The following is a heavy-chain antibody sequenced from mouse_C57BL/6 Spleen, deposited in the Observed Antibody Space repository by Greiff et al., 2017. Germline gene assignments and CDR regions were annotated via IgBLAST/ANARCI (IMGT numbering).Heavy chain of an antibody. V-gene: IGHV1-56*01. J-gene: IGHJ4*01. Sequence: QVQLQQSGPELVRPGASVKISCKAPGYTFTSHWMQWVRQRPGQGLEWIGEIFPGSGSTYYNEKFKGKATLTVDTSSSTAYMQLSRRKSEECAVYVCARERSSRYARDYWGQGTSVNGSS. CDR3: ARERSSRYARDY. D-gene: IGHD1-1*01. CDR2: IFPGSGST. CDR1: GYTFTSHW.